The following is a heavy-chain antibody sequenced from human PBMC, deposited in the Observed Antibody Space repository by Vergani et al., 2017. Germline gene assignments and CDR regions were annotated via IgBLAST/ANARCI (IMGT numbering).Heavy chain of an antibody. CDR3: ARVFYYGSGSYPNY. J-gene: IGHJ4*02. V-gene: IGHV3-53*01. Sequence: EVQLLESGGGLIQPGGSLRLSCAASGFTVSSNYMSWVRQAPGKGLEWVSVIYSGGSTYYADSVKGRFTISRDNSKNTLYLQMNSLRAEDTAVYYCARVFYYGSGSYPNYWGQGTLVTVSS. D-gene: IGHD3-10*01. CDR2: IYSGGST. CDR1: GFTVSSNY.